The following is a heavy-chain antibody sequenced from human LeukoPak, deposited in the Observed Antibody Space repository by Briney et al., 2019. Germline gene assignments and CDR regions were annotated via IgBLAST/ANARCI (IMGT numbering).Heavy chain of an antibody. CDR3: ASGERGYSYGPLDY. CDR1: GGSIRSYY. CDR2: IFYAGST. D-gene: IGHD5-18*01. J-gene: IGHJ4*02. Sequence: SETLSLTCTVSGGSIRSYYWSWIRQPPGKGLEWIGYIFYAGSTTYNPSPKSRVTISIDTSKNQFSLKLNSVTAADTAVYYCASGERGYSYGPLDYWGQGILVTVSS. V-gene: IGHV4-59*08.